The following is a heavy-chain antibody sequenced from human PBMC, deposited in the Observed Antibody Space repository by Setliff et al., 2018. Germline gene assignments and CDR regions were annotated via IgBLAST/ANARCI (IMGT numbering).Heavy chain of an antibody. D-gene: IGHD5-12*01. CDR2: IFQSGIT. CDR1: GFSITNGYY. CDR3: ARVGGLLVATMPFDY. J-gene: IGHJ4*02. V-gene: IGHV4-38-2*01. Sequence: PSETLSLTCAVSGFSITNGYYWGWIRQSPGKQLEWIGNIFQSGITFYNPSLKSRVTISLDPSQNQFSLKLRSVTAADTAVYFCARVGGLLVATMPFDYWAPGTLVTVSS.